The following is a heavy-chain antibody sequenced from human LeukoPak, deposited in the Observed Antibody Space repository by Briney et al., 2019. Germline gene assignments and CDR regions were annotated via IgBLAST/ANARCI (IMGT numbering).Heavy chain of an antibody. V-gene: IGHV1-69*05. CDR1: GGTFSSYA. Sequence: SVKVSFKASGGTFSSYAISWVRQAPGQGLEWMGGIIPILGTANYAQKFRGRVTITTDESTSTAYMELSSLRSEDTAVYYCARVRLWFGESSYFDYWGQGTLVTVSS. CDR2: IIPILGTA. J-gene: IGHJ4*02. CDR3: ARVRLWFGESSYFDY. D-gene: IGHD3-10*01.